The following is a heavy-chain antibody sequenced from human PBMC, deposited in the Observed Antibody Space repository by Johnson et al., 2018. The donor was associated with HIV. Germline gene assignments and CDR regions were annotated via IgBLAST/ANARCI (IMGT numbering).Heavy chain of an antibody. V-gene: IGHV3-7*05. CDR3: AKDLQSGATTHAFDI. D-gene: IGHD5-12*01. J-gene: IGHJ3*02. CDR1: GFTFRSYA. Sequence: VQLVESGGGVMQPGKSLRLSCEASGFTFRSYAMHWVRQAPGKGLEWVANIKQDGSEKYYVDSVKGRFTISRDNAKNSLYLQMNSLRAEDTALYYCAKDLQSGATTHAFDIWGQGTMVTVSS. CDR2: IKQDGSEK.